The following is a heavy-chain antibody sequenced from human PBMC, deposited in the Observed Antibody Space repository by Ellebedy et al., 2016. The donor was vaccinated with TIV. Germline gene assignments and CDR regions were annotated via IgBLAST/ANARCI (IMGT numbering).Heavy chain of an antibody. V-gene: IGHV4-59*01. Sequence: MPSETLSLTCTVSGGSISGYYWGWIRQPPGKGLEWIGYMYFSGGTNSNPSLKSRVTISVDTSNNLFSLTLDSVPAADTAVYYCARFVAAHGYDYWGQGTLVTVSS. J-gene: IGHJ4*02. CDR2: MYFSGGT. D-gene: IGHD6-25*01. CDR1: GGSISGYY. CDR3: ARFVAAHGYDY.